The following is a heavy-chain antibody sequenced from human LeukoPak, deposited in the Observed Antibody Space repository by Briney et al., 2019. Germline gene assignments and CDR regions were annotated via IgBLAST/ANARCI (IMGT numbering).Heavy chain of an antibody. CDR3: ARQWFGHGAFDI. Sequence: GESLKISCKGSGYSFTNYWIGWVRQMPGKGLEWMAIIYPGDSDTRYSPSFQGQVTISADKSINTAYLHWSSLKASDTAIYYCARQWFGHGAFDIWGQGTMVTVSS. CDR2: IYPGDSDT. J-gene: IGHJ3*02. CDR1: GYSFTNYW. V-gene: IGHV5-51*01. D-gene: IGHD3-10*01.